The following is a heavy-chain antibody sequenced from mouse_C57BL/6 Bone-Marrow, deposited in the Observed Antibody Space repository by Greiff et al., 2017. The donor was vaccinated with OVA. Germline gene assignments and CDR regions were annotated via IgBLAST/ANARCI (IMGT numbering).Heavy chain of an antibody. J-gene: IGHJ3*01. CDR3: ARSRWLLRRTWFAY. V-gene: IGHV1-64*01. D-gene: IGHD2-3*01. CDR1: GYTFTSYW. CDR2: IHPNSGST. Sequence: QVQLKESGAELVKPGASVKLSCKASGYTFTSYWMHWVKQRPGQGLEWIGMIHPNSGSTNYNEKFKSKATLTVDKSSSTAYMQLSSLTSEDSAVYYCARSRWLLRRTWFAYWGQGTLVTVSA.